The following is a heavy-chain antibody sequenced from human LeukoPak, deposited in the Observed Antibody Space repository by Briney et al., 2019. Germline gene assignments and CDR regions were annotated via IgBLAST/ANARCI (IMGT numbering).Heavy chain of an antibody. Sequence: PGGSLRLSCAASGFSFSDHYMDWVRQAPGKGLEWVGRSRNKVNSYTTEYAASVRGRFAISRDASKNSLYLQMNSLRTEDTAVYFCARVEHRRTGDCGGASCFIDYWGQGTLVTVSS. V-gene: IGHV3-72*01. D-gene: IGHD2-15*01. CDR2: SRNKVNSYTT. J-gene: IGHJ4*02. CDR3: ARVEHRRTGDCGGASCFIDY. CDR1: GFSFSDHY.